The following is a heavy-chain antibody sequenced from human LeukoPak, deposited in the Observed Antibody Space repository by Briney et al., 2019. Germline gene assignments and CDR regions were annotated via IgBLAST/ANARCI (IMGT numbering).Heavy chain of an antibody. V-gene: IGHV4-61*02. CDR3: ARSPWELHTGGDY. D-gene: IGHD1-26*01. Sequence: SETLSLTCTVSGGSISSGSYYWSWIRQPAGKGLEWIGRIYGRGGSNYNPSLKSRVTISIDKSKNQFSLKMNSVTAPDTAMYYCARSPWELHTGGDYWGPGTLVTVSS. CDR2: IYGRGGS. J-gene: IGHJ4*02. CDR1: GGSISSGSYY.